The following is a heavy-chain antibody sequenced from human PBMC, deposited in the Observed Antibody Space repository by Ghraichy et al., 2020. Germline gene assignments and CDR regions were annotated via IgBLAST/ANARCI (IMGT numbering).Heavy chain of an antibody. D-gene: IGHD6-19*01. CDR2: ISYDGSNK. J-gene: IGHJ4*02. Sequence: GGSLRLSCAASGFTFSSYAMHWVRQAPGKGLEWVAVISYDGSNKYYADSVKGRFTISRDNSKNTLYLLMNSLRAEDTAVYYCAREQAAGTLDYWGQGTLVTVSS. CDR3: AREQAAGTLDY. CDR1: GFTFSSYA. V-gene: IGHV3-30-3*01.